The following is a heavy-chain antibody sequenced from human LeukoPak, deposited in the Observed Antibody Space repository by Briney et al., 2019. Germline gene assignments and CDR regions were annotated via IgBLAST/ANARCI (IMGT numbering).Heavy chain of an antibody. CDR3: ARGGAATVVTPPFDY. D-gene: IGHD4-23*01. J-gene: IGHJ4*02. V-gene: IGHV1-18*01. Sequence: GASVKVSCKASGYTFTSYGISWVRQAPGQGLEWVGWISAYNGNTNYAQNLQGRVTMTTDTSTSTAYMELRSLRSDDTAVYFCARGGAATVVTPPFDYWGQGTLVTVSS. CDR1: GYTFTSYG. CDR2: ISAYNGNT.